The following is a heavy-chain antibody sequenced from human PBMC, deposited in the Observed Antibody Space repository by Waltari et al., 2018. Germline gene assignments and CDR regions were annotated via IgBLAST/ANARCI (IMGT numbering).Heavy chain of an antibody. Sequence: EVQLLESGGGLVQPGGSLRLSCAASGFTFSSYAMSWVRQASGKGLDWVSLISGSGGNKYYADSVKGRFTISRDNSKNTLYLQMNSLRVDDTAVYYCVIRSRAADGKGYFDYWGQGTQVTVSS. CDR1: GFTFSSYA. J-gene: IGHJ4*02. CDR3: VIRSRAADGKGYFDY. V-gene: IGHV3-23*01. CDR2: ISGSGGNK. D-gene: IGHD6-13*01.